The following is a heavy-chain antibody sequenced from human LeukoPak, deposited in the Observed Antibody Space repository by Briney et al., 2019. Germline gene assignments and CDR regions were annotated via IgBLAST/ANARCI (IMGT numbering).Heavy chain of an antibody. J-gene: IGHJ4*02. CDR2: ISGSGGST. CDR3: AKRASIAVAGPSDY. Sequence: GGSLRLSCAASGFTFSSYGMSWVRQAPGKGLEWVSAISGSGGSTYYADSVKGRFTISRDNSKNTLYLQMNSLRAEDTAVYYRAKRASIAVAGPSDYWGQGTLVTVSS. V-gene: IGHV3-23*01. CDR1: GFTFSSYG. D-gene: IGHD6-19*01.